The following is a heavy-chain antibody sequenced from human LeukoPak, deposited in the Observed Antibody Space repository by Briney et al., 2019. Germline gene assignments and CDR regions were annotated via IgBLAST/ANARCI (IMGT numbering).Heavy chain of an antibody. J-gene: IGHJ4*02. CDR3: WAVTTGDY. CDR2: IYYSGST. Sequence: SETLSLTCTVSGGSISSSSYYWGWIRQPPGKGLEWIGSIYYSGSTYYNPSLKSRVTISVDTSKNQFSLKLSSVTAADTAVYYCWAVTTGDYWGQGTLVTVSS. V-gene: IGHV4-39*07. CDR1: GGSISSSSYY. D-gene: IGHD4-17*01.